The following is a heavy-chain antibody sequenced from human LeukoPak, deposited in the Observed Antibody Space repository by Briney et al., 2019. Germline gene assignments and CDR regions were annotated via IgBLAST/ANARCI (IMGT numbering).Heavy chain of an antibody. Sequence: SETLSLTCTVSVGSISSYYWSWIRQPPGKGLEWIGYIYYSGSTNYNPSLKSRVTISVDTSKNQFSLKLSSVTAADTAVYYCARQVVAVDSDYFDYWGQGTLVTVSS. CDR3: ARQVVAVDSDYFDY. J-gene: IGHJ4*02. CDR1: VGSISSYY. CDR2: IYYSGST. D-gene: IGHD2-15*01. V-gene: IGHV4-59*08.